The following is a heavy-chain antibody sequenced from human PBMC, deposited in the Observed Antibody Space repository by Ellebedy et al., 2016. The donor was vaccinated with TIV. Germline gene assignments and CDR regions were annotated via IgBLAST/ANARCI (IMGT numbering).Heavy chain of an antibody. CDR2: TYYRSKWYN. V-gene: IGHV6-1*01. CDR1: GDSVSSNSAA. CDR3: ALSSSWYDQYDY. J-gene: IGHJ4*02. D-gene: IGHD6-13*01. Sequence: MPSETLSLTCAISGDSVSSNSAAWIWIRQSPSRGLEWLGRTYYRSKWYNDYPVSLRSRITINPDTSKNQFSLHLNSVTPEDTAVYYCALSSSWYDQYDYWGQGILVTVSS.